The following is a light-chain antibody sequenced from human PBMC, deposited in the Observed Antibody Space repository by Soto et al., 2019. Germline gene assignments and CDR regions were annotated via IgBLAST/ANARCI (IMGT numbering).Light chain of an antibody. CDR1: QSVSSTY. CDR2: GAS. CDR3: QQYDRSPPFT. V-gene: IGKV3-20*01. J-gene: IGKJ2*01. Sequence: IVLTQSPGTLSLSPGERATLSCRASQSVSSTYIAWYQQNPGQAPRLLIYGASSRATGIPDRFSGSGSGTDFTLTISRLEPEDFAVYFCQQYDRSPPFTFGQGTKVEMK.